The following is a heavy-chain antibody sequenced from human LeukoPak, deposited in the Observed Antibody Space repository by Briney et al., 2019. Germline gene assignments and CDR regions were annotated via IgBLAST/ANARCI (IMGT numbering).Heavy chain of an antibody. Sequence: SETLSLTCTVSGGSISSYYWSWIRQPPVKGLEWIGYIYYSGSTNYNPSLKSRVTISVDTSKNQFSLKLSSVTAADTAVYYCARERVGAFDIWGQGTMVTVSS. J-gene: IGHJ3*02. V-gene: IGHV4-59*01. D-gene: IGHD1-26*01. CDR1: GGSISSYY. CDR3: ARERVGAFDI. CDR2: IYYSGST.